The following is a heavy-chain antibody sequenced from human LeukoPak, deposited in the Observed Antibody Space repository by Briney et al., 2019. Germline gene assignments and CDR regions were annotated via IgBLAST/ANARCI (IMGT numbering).Heavy chain of an antibody. J-gene: IGHJ3*02. CDR1: GFIFSDYG. CDR3: AKEKTTVTSRGAFEI. V-gene: IGHV3-30*02. Sequence: SGGSLRLSCAASGFIFSDYGMHWARQAPGKGLEWVTFIRSDGSFKSYAASVKGRFSISRDNSKDTFYLQMNSLTPEDTAVYYCAKEKTTVTSRGAFEIWGHGTMVTVSS. CDR2: IRSDGSFK. D-gene: IGHD4-17*01.